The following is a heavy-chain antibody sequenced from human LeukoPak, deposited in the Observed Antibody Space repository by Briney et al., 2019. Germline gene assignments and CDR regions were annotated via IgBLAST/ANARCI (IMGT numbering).Heavy chain of an antibody. D-gene: IGHD3-9*01. CDR3: AKDYDDKFDY. CDR2: IRYDGSNK. CDR1: GFTYSSYG. J-gene: IGHJ4*02. Sequence: PGGSLRLSCAASGFTYSSYGMHWVRQAPGKGVEGVAFIRYDGSNKYYADSVKGGFTISRDNSKNNVYMKMNRQRAEDTALYYCAKDYDDKFDYWGQGTLVTVSS. V-gene: IGHV3-30*02.